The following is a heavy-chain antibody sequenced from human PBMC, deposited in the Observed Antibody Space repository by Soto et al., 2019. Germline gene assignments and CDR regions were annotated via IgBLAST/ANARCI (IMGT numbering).Heavy chain of an antibody. CDR1: GASISSPSYY. J-gene: IGHJ5*02. Sequence: SETLSLTCTVSGASISSPSYYWGWIRLSPGKGLEWLGRINHSGTTNYNPSLKSRVTISVDTSKNQFSLKLSSVTAADTAVYYCARPMVRGVITNWFDPWGQGTLVTVSS. D-gene: IGHD3-10*01. V-gene: IGHV4-39*07. CDR2: INHSGTT. CDR3: ARPMVRGVITNWFDP.